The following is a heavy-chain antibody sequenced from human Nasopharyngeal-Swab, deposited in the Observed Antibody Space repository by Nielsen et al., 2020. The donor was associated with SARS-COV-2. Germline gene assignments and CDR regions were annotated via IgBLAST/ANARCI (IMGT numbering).Heavy chain of an antibody. Sequence: SEALSLTCAVYGGSFSGYYWSWIRQPPGKGLEWIGEINHSGSTNYNPSLKSRVTISVDTSKNQFSLKLSSVTAADTAVYYCARHTANTEDWGQGALVTVSS. CDR1: GGSFSGYY. CDR2: INHSGST. D-gene: IGHD5-18*01. J-gene: IGHJ4*02. V-gene: IGHV4-34*01. CDR3: ARHTANTED.